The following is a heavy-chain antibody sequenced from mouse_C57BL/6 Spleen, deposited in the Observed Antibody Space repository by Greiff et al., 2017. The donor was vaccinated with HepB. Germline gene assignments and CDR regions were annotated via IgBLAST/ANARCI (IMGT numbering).Heavy chain of an antibody. CDR3: ASGGVFDY. Sequence: QVQLQQPGAELVMPGASVKLSCKASGYTFTSYWMHWVKQRPGQGLEWIGEIDPSDSYTNYNQKFKGKSTLTVDKSSTTAYMQLGSLSSEDSAVYNCASGGVFDYWGQGTTLTVSS. V-gene: IGHV1-69*01. J-gene: IGHJ2*01. CDR2: IDPSDSYT. D-gene: IGHD3-2*02. CDR1: GYTFTSYW.